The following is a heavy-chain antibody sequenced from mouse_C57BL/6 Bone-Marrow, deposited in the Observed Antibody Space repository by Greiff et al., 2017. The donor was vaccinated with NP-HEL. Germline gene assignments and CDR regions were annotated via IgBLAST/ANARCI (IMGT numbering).Heavy chain of an antibody. CDR2: INPSSGYI. Sequence: VMLVESGAELAKPGASVKLSCKASGYTFTSYWMHWVKQRPGQGLEWIGYINPSSGYIKYNQKFKDKATLTADKSSSTAYMQLSSLTYEDSAVYYCARRDYGSLFAYWGQGTLVTVSA. V-gene: IGHV1-7*01. J-gene: IGHJ3*01. CDR1: GYTFTSYW. CDR3: ARRDYGSLFAY. D-gene: IGHD1-1*01.